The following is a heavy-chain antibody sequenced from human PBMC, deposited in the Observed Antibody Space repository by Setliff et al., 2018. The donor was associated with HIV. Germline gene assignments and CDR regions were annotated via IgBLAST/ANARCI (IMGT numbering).Heavy chain of an antibody. J-gene: IGHJ4*02. V-gene: IGHV7-4-1*02. D-gene: IGHD4-17*01. Sequence: GASVKVSCKASGYTFTNYAMNWLRQAPGQGLEWMGWIDTNTGNPTYAQGFTGRFVFSLDTSVSTAFLQISTLKAEDTAVYYCARLSPYGDYLLFQYWGQGTQVTVSS. CDR2: IDTNTGNP. CDR1: GYTFTNYA. CDR3: ARLSPYGDYLLFQY.